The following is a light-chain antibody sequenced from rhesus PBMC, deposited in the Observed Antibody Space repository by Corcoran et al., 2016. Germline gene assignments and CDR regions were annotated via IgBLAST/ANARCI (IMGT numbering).Light chain of an antibody. Sequence: DIQMTQSPSSLSASVGDRVTIICQASQSLNNYLNWYQQKPGNVPKLLVYRASSLQSGIPSRFSGSGSGTVFTLTISSLQPEDFATYYCQQGYNYPFTFGPGTKLDIK. V-gene: IGKV1S9*01. CDR1: QSLNNY. CDR2: RAS. J-gene: IGKJ3*01. CDR3: QQGYNYPFT.